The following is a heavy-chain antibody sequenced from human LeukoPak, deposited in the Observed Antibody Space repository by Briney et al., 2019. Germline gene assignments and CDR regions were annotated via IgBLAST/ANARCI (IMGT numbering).Heavy chain of an antibody. Sequence: GGSLRLSCAASGFTFSSYAMSWVRQAPGKGLEWVSAICGSGGTTYYADSVKGRFTISRDNSKNTLYLQMNSLRAEDTAVYYCAKEIRWQNWFDPWGQGTLVTVSS. CDR2: ICGSGGTT. CDR1: GFTFSSYA. V-gene: IGHV3-23*01. CDR3: AKEIRWQNWFDP. D-gene: IGHD4-23*01. J-gene: IGHJ5*02.